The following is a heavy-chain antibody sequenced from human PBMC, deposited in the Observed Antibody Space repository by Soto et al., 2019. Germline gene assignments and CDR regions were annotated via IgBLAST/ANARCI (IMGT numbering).Heavy chain of an antibody. J-gene: IGHJ6*02. V-gene: IGHV3-9*01. CDR1: GFVFDDFA. Sequence: EVRLVESGGGLVQPGRSLRLSCAASGFVFDDFAMHWVRQAPGKGLEWVPGISWNSGYIGYAASVKGRFTISRDNSKRSLYLQMNSLTAEDTALYYCAKARAYSTGNYFYGMNGWGQGTTVIVSS. D-gene: IGHD1-1*01. CDR2: ISWNSGYI. CDR3: AKARAYSTGNYFYGMNG.